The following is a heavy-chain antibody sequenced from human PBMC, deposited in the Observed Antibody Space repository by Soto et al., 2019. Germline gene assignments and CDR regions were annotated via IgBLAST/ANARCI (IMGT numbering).Heavy chain of an antibody. D-gene: IGHD3-10*01. CDR3: ARDLAAGSGVYGMDV. V-gene: IGHV4-4*02. J-gene: IGHJ6*02. CDR1: GGSISSSNW. Sequence: SETLSLTCAVSGGSISSSNWWSWVRQPPGKGLEWIGEIYHSGSTNYNPSLKSRVTISVDKSKNQFFLKLSSVTAADTAVYYCARDLAAGSGVYGMDVWGQGTTVTVSS. CDR2: IYHSGST.